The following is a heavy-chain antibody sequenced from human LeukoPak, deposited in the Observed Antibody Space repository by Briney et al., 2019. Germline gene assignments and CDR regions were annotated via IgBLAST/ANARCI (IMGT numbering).Heavy chain of an antibody. CDR1: GVTFSSNA. CDR2: ISGSGGST. J-gene: IGHJ5*02. CDR3: AKRSMEGYSSSWYLIWFDP. Sequence: GGSMRLSCAASGVTFSSNAMSWVRQAPGKGLEWVSAISGSGGSTYYADSVKGRFTISRDNSKNTLYLQMNSLRAEDTAVYYCAKRSMEGYSSSWYLIWFDPWGQGTLVTVSS. V-gene: IGHV3-23*01. D-gene: IGHD6-13*01.